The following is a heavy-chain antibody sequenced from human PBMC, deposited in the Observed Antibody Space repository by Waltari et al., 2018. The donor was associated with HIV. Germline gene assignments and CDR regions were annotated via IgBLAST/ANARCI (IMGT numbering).Heavy chain of an antibody. D-gene: IGHD3-22*01. CDR1: GYSISRGYY. CDR3: ARNTYYERSGYDY. V-gene: IGHV4-38-2*01. J-gene: IGHJ4*02. CDR2: IHHSGSY. Sequence: QVQLQESGPGLVKPSETLSLTCAVSGYSISRGYYWGWIRQPPGKGLEWIGTIHHSGSYYHNPSLKSRVTISVDTSNNRFSLKLSSVTAADTAVYYCARNTYYERSGYDYWGQGNLVTVSS.